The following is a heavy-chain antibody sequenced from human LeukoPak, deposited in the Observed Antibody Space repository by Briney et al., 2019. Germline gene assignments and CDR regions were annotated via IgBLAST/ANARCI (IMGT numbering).Heavy chain of an antibody. D-gene: IGHD3-10*02. CDR1: GDSISKSVYY. CDR3: ASSTDYVWFDP. V-gene: IGHV4-39*01. Sequence: SETLSLTCTVSGDSISKSVYYWGWIRQPPGMGLEWLGSIYYSGSTYYNPSLKSRVTISVDTSKNQFSLKLNSVTPEDTAVYYCASSTDYVWFDPWGQGTLVTVSS. CDR2: IYYSGST. J-gene: IGHJ5*02.